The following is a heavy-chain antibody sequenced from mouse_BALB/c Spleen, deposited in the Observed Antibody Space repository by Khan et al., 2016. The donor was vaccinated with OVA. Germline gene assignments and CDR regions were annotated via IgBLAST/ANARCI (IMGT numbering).Heavy chain of an antibody. CDR2: ISSGGDYT. J-gene: IGHJ3*01. D-gene: IGHD4-1*01. Sequence: DVMLVESGGDLVKPGGSLKLSCAASGFIFSSYSMSWVRQTPDKRLEWVATISSGGDYTYYPDSVKGRFTISRDDAKNTLYLQMSSLKSEDTAMYYGASHLTGSFAYWGQGTLVTVSA. V-gene: IGHV5-6*02. CDR1: GFIFSSYS. CDR3: ASHLTGSFAY.